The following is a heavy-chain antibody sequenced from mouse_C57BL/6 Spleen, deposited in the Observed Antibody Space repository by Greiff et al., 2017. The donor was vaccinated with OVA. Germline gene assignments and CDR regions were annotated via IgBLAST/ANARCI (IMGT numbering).Heavy chain of an antibody. Sequence: EVQGVESGGGLVKPGASLKLSCAASGFTFTSYAMSWVRQTPEKRLEWVATISDGGSYTYYPDNVKGRFTISRDNAKNNLYLQISHLKSEDAAMCYCARDDDYDWFAYWGQGTLVTVSA. CDR1: GFTFTSYA. J-gene: IGHJ3*01. CDR2: ISDGGSYT. D-gene: IGHD2-4*01. CDR3: ARDDDYDWFAY. V-gene: IGHV5-4*01.